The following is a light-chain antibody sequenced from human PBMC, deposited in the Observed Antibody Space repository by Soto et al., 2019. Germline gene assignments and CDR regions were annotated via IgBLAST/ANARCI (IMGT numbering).Light chain of an antibody. CDR1: QGISNW. CDR2: AAS. CDR3: QQGNSFPFT. V-gene: IGKV1D-12*01. Sequence: DIQMTQSPSSVSASVGDRVRITCRASQGISNWLAWYQQKPGRAPKLLIYAASSLQSGVSSRFSGSGSWTDFTLTISSLQPEDFATYYCQQGNSFPFTFGPGTKVDIK. J-gene: IGKJ3*01.